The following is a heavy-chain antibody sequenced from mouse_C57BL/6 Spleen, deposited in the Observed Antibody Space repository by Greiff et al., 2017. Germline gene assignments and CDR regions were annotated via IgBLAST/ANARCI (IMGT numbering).Heavy chain of an antibody. D-gene: IGHD1-1*01. V-gene: IGHV3-6*01. CDR1: GYSITSGYY. CDR3: ARGGSHWYFDV. Sequence: EVKLQESGPGLVKPSQSLSLTCSVTGYSITSGYYWNWIRQFPGNKLEWMGYISYDGSNNYNPSLKNRISITRDTSKNQFFLTLNSVTTEDTATYYCARGGSHWYFDVWGTGTTVTVSS. CDR2: ISYDGSN. J-gene: IGHJ1*03.